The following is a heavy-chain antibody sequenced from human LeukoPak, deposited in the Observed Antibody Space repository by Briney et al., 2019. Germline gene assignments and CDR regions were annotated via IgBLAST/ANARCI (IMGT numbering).Heavy chain of an antibody. Sequence: ASVKVSCKASGGTFSSYAISWVRQAPGKGLEWISTISGSGGNTYHADSVKGRFTISRDNSKNTLYLQMNSLRAEDTAVYYCAKDLSSGWLGDYFDYWGQGTLVTVSS. CDR3: AKDLSSGWLGDYFDY. CDR2: ISGSGGNT. J-gene: IGHJ4*02. CDR1: GGTFSSYA. D-gene: IGHD6-19*01. V-gene: IGHV3-23*01.